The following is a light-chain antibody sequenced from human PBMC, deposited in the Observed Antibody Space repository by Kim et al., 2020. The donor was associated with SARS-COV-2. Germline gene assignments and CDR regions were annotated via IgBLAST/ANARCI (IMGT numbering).Light chain of an antibody. V-gene: IGKV1-13*02. Sequence: AIQLTQSPSSLSASVEDRVAITCRASQGLDSGLAWYQQKPGKPPKLLIYDVSNLKSGVPSRFSGSGSGTYFTLPITRLQPEDFATYYCQQYRSYPLAFGGGTKVDIK. CDR2: DVS. CDR3: QQYRSYPLA. J-gene: IGKJ4*01. CDR1: QGLDSG.